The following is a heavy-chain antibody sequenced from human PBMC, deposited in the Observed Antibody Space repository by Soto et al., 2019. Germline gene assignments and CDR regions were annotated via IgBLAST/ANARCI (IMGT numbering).Heavy chain of an antibody. V-gene: IGHV3-23*01. D-gene: IGHD2-2*01. CDR2: ISGSGGST. CDR1: GFTFSSYA. CDR3: AKVRSPGAAATPVCYYGTDV. J-gene: IGHJ6*02. Sequence: HRGGSLRLSCAASGFTFSSYAMSWVRQAPGKGLEWVSAISGSGGSTYYADSVKGRFTISRDNSKNTLYLQMNSLRAEGTAVYYCAKVRSPGAAATPVCYYGTDVWGQRTTVTVSS.